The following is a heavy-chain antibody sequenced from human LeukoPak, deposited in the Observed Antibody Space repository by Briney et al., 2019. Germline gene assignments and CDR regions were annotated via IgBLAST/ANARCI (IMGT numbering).Heavy chain of an antibody. J-gene: IGHJ4*02. D-gene: IGHD6-13*01. V-gene: IGHV1-3*01. CDR1: GYTFSRYA. Sequence: ASVKVSCKASGYTFSRYAIHWVRQAPGQRLEWMGYINAGNGNTKYSQNFQGRVTITRDTSATTAYLELSSLRSEDTAVYYCARGGSSWYVGPPLDYWGQGTLVTVSS. CDR2: INAGNGNT. CDR3: ARGGSSWYVGPPLDY.